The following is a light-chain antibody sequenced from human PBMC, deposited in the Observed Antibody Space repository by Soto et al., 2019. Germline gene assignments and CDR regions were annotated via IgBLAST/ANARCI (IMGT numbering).Light chain of an antibody. CDR2: GAS. CDR3: QQYDNWPPVT. V-gene: IGKV3-15*01. CDR1: QSVRTY. J-gene: IGKJ1*01. Sequence: VMTQSPDTLSLSPRESASLSCRASQSVRTYLAWFQQKPGQAPRLLIYGASARAPGVSARFSGRGSGTEFTLTISNLQSEDFAIYYCQQYDNWPPVTFGPGTMVDLK.